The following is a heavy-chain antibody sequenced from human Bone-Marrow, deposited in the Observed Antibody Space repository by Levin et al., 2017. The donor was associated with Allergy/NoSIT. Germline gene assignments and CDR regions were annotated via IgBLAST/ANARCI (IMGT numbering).Heavy chain of an antibody. CDR1: GGSISSYY. D-gene: IGHD1-26*01. Sequence: SETLSLTCTVSGGSISSYYWSWIRQPPGKGLEWIGYIYYIGSTNYNPSLKSRVTMSLDTSKNQFSLKLTSVTAADTAVYYCARDRVIVGTTNYYYGMDGWGQGTTVTVSS. CDR3: ARDRVIVGTTNYYYGMDG. CDR2: IYYIGST. V-gene: IGHV4-59*01. J-gene: IGHJ6*02.